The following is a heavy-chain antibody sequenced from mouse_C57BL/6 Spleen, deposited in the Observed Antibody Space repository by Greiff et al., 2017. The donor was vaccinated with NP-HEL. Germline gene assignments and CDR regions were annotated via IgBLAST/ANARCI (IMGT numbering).Heavy chain of an antibody. CDR3: ARSSHGNYVAY. D-gene: IGHD2-1*01. CDR2: IDPSDSYT. CDR1: GYTFTSYW. J-gene: IGHJ3*01. Sequence: VQLQQSGAELVKPGASVKLSCKASGYTFTSYWMQWVKQRPGQGLEWIGEIDPSDSYTNYNQKFKGKATLTVDTSSSTAYMQLSSLTSEDSAVYDCARSSHGNYVAYWGQGTLVTVSA. V-gene: IGHV1-50*01.